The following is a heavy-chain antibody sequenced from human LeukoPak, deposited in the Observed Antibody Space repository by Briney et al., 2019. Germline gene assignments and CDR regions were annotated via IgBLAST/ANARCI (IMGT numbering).Heavy chain of an antibody. J-gene: IGHJ4*02. CDR3: ARTSSETNKLDGHWPVSDY. D-gene: IGHD2-8*01. CDR2: MNFDSGNT. Sequence: ASVKVSCKASGYTFTGYDINWVRQVTGQGLEWMGWMNFDSGNTAYTQKFQGRVTMTRDTSITTAYMELSSLRPEDTAVYYCARTSSETNKLDGHWPVSDYWGQGTLVPVSS. V-gene: IGHV1-8*01. CDR1: GYTFTGYD.